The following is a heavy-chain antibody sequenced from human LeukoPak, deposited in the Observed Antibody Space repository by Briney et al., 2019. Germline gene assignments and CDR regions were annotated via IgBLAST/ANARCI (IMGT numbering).Heavy chain of an antibody. CDR3: ASGSGYYFLFDY. CDR1: GGSISSTSYY. J-gene: IGHJ4*02. CDR2: IYYSGST. D-gene: IGHD3-22*01. Sequence: KPSETLSLTCTVSGGSISSTSYYWGWIRQPPGKGLEWIGSIYYSGSTYYNPSLKSRVTISVDTSKNQFSLKLSSVTAADTAVYYCASGSGYYFLFDYWGQGTLVTVSS. V-gene: IGHV4-39*07.